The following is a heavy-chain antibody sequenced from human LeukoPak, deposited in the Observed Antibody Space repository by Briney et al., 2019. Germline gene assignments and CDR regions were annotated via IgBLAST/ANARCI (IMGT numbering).Heavy chain of an antibody. V-gene: IGHV3-72*01. CDR3: ATRSGGYYDSSGYPSDDAFDI. D-gene: IGHD3-22*01. CDR2: TRNKANSYTT. J-gene: IGHJ3*02. Sequence: GGSLRLSCAASGFTFSDHYMDWVRQAPGKGLEWVGRTRNKANSYTTEYAASVKGRFTISRDDSKNSLYLQMNSLKTEDTAVYYCATRSGGYYDSSGYPSDDAFDIWGQGKMVTVSS. CDR1: GFTFSDHY.